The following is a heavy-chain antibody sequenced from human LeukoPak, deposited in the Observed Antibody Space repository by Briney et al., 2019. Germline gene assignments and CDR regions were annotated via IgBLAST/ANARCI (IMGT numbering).Heavy chain of an antibody. V-gene: IGHV4-39*07. CDR2: IYYSGST. Sequence: PSETLSLTCTVSGGSISSSSYYWGWIRQPPGKGLEWIGSIYYSGSTNYNPSLKSRVTISVDTSKNQFSLKLSSVTAADTAVYYCARYYYGSGSYYRSRAFDIWGQGTMVTVSS. D-gene: IGHD3-10*01. J-gene: IGHJ3*02. CDR3: ARYYYGSGSYYRSRAFDI. CDR1: GGSISSSSYY.